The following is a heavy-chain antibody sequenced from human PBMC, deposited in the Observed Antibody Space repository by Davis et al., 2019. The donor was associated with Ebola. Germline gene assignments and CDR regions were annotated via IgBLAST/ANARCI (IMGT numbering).Heavy chain of an antibody. CDR3: AILLGRYYYYGMDV. D-gene: IGHD2/OR15-2a*01. V-gene: IGHV4-34*01. CDR1: DESFTTYY. J-gene: IGHJ6*04. CDR2: INHSGST. Sequence: GSLRLSCSVNDESFTTYYWSWIRQPPGKGLEWIGEINHSGSTNYNPSLKSRVTISVDTSKNQFSLKLSSVTAADTAVYYCAILLGRYYYYGMDVWGKGTTVTVSS.